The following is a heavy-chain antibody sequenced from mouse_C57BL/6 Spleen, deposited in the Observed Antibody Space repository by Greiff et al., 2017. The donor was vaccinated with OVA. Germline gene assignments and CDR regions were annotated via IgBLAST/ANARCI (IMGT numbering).Heavy chain of an antibody. J-gene: IGHJ4*01. Sequence: QVQLQQPGAELVRPGSSVKLSCKASGYTFTSYWMHWVKQRPIQGLEWIGNIDPSDSETHYNPQFKDKATLTVDKSSSTAYMQLSSLTSEVSSVYYCAREAYFSNRYAMDYWGQGTSVTVSS. CDR2: IDPSDSET. V-gene: IGHV1-52*01. D-gene: IGHD2-5*01. CDR1: GYTFTSYW. CDR3: AREAYFSNRYAMDY.